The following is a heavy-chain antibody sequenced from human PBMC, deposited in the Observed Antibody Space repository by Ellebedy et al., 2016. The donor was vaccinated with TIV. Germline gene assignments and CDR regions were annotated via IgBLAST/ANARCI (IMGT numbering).Heavy chain of an antibody. Sequence: AASVKVSCKVSGYTPTELSMHWVRQAPGKGLEWMGGFDPEDGETIYAQKFQGRVTITADKSMSTAYMELSSLRSEDTAVYYCAREGPVEMASHWGQGTLVTVSS. CDR3: AREGPVEMASH. V-gene: IGHV1-24*01. J-gene: IGHJ4*02. CDR1: GYTPTELS. D-gene: IGHD5-24*01. CDR2: FDPEDGET.